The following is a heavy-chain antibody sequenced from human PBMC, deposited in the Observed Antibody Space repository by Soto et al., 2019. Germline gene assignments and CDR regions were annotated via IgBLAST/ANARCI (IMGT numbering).Heavy chain of an antibody. CDR1: GGSISSYY. Sequence: SETLSLTCTVSGGSISSYYWSWIRQPTGKGLEWIGYIYYSGSTNYNPSLKSRVTISVDTSRNQFSLKLSSVTAADTAVYYCASSVQDYYDSSGRYYYGMDVWGQGTTVTVSS. D-gene: IGHD3-22*01. CDR3: ASSVQDYYDSSGRYYYGMDV. J-gene: IGHJ6*02. CDR2: IYYSGST. V-gene: IGHV4-59*01.